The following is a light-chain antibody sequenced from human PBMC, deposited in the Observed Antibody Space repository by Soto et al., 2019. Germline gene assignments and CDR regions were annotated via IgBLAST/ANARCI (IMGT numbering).Light chain of an antibody. CDR3: QQHSHWPPWT. CDR1: ENVRTF. Sequence: EVVLTQSPATLSLSPGERATLSCRASENVRTFVDWYQQKPGQAPRILIHGASNRATGIPDRFSGSGSGTDFTLTISNLEPEDFAVYYCQQHSHWPPWTFGQGTKVDIK. V-gene: IGKV3-11*01. CDR2: GAS. J-gene: IGKJ1*01.